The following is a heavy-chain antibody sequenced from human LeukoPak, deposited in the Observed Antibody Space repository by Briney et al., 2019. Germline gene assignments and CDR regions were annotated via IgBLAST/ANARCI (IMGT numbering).Heavy chain of an antibody. CDR2: INAGNGNT. CDR3: ARDHEDWNYYYGMDV. D-gene: IGHD3/OR15-3a*01. V-gene: IGHV1-3*01. J-gene: IGHJ6*02. CDR1: GYTFTSYA. Sequence: GASVKVSCKASGYTFTSYAMHWVRQAPGQRLEWMGWINAGNGNTKYSQKFQGRVTITRDTSASTAYMELSSLRSEDTAVYYCARDHEDWNYYYGMDVWGQGTTVTVSS.